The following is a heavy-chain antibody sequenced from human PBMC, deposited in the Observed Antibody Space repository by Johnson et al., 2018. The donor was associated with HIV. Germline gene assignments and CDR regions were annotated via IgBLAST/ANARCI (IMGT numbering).Heavy chain of an antibody. CDR1: GFSFDDYA. V-gene: IGHV3-43D*03. J-gene: IGHJ3*02. CDR3: VKDGRDSDILTGWHAFDI. D-gene: IGHD3-9*01. Sequence: VQLVESGGVVVEPGGSLRLSCAASGFSFDDYAMHWVRQAPGKGLEWVSLITWDGGSTYYTDSVKGRFTISRDNSKNSLYLQMTSLRDEDTGLYHCVKDGRDSDILTGWHAFDIWGQGTMVTVSS. CDR2: ITWDGGST.